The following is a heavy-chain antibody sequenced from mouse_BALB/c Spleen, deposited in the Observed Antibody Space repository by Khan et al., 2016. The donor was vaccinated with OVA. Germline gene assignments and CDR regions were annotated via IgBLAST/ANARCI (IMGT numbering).Heavy chain of an antibody. CDR1: GYTFTAYD. CDR2: FYPGDDST. Sequence: QVQLQQSGPELVKPGASVKISCKASGYTFTAYDINWVRQRPGQGLEWSGWFYPGDDSTEYNENLRGKATLTADKSPNPAYMQLSTLTSENSAVSFGAREGLRGVAMEYWGQGTTVSVSS. D-gene: IGHD2-4*01. V-gene: IGHV1S56*01. CDR3: AREGLRGVAMEY. J-gene: IGHJ4*01.